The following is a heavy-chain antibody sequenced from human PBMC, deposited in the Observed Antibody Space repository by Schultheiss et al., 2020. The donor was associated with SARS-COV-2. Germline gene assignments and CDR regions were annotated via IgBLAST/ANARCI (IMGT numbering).Heavy chain of an antibody. CDR1: GFTFSSYG. V-gene: IGHV3-30*02. J-gene: IGHJ6*02. CDR3: ARTQGYWSGYYNYYYYGMDV. D-gene: IGHD3-3*01. CDR2: IRYDGSNK. Sequence: GGSLRLSCAASGFTFSSYGMHWVRQAPGKGLEWVAFIRYDGSNKYYADSVKGRFTISRDNSKNTLYLQMNSLRAEDTAVYYCARTQGYWSGYYNYYYYGMDVWGQGTTVTVSS.